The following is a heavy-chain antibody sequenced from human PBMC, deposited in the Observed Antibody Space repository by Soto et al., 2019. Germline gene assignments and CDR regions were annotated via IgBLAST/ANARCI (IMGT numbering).Heavy chain of an antibody. V-gene: IGHV1-8*01. CDR1: GYTFTSYD. CDR2: MNPNSGYT. D-gene: IGHD3-22*01. CDR3: AAASSGYSAFDI. J-gene: IGHJ3*02. Sequence: GASVKVSCKASGYTFTSYDIHWVRQATGQGLEWVGGMNPNSGYTNYAQKLQGRVAMTRDMSTSTAYMELSSLRSEDTAVYYCAAASSGYSAFDIWGQGTMVTVSS.